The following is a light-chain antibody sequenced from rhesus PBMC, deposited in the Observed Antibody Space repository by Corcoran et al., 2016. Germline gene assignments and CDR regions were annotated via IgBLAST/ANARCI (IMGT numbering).Light chain of an antibody. CDR1: QSMSSY. V-gene: IGKV1-22*01. J-gene: IGKJ3*01. CDR2: KAS. Sequence: DIQMTQSPSSLSASVEDTDTITRRASQSMSSYLDWYQQKPGKAPKLLISKASSLQSWVPSRFSGSGSGNDFTLTLTSVQPEDFATYNSLKYSRSPFAFGPGAKLDIK. CDR3: LKYSRSPFA.